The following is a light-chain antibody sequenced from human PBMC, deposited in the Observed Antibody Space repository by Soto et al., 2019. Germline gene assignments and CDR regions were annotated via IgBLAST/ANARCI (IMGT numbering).Light chain of an antibody. Sequence: IVLTQSPGALSFSPGEVATLSFRAIQSVSSTYLGWYQQKPGQAPRLPIYGASSRATGIPDRFSGSGSGTDFTLTISSLEAEDFAVYYCQQRSNWPGITFGQGTRLEIK. CDR1: QSVSSTY. CDR2: GAS. CDR3: QQRSNWPGIT. J-gene: IGKJ5*01. V-gene: IGKV3D-20*02.